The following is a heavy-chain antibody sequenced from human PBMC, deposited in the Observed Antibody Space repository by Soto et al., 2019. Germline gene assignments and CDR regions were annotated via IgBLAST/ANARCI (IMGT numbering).Heavy chain of an antibody. J-gene: IGHJ5*02. CDR3: ARQEYATVGGHYNWFDP. CDR1: GGSISSSSYY. V-gene: IGHV4-39*01. CDR2: IYYSGST. Sequence: ETLSLTCTVSGGSISSSSYYWGWIRQPPGKRLEWIGSIYYSGSTYYNPSLKSRVTISVATSKYQFSLTLSSVTAADTAVYYCARQEYATVGGHYNWFDPWGQGTLVTVSS. D-gene: IGHD2-8*01.